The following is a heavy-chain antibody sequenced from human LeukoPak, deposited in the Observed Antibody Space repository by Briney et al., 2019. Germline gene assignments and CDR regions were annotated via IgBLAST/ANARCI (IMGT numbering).Heavy chain of an antibody. V-gene: IGHV1-8*01. D-gene: IGHD1-7*01. J-gene: IGHJ5*02. Sequence: ASLKVSCKHSRYSFTSYDINWVPPATGQGVEWMGRMNANMVNTNYAQKCQGRGTITRDTSINTAYMDLSSLGSEDTAVYYCVRVDNWNYPGNWFDPWGEGTLVSVSS. CDR1: RYSFTSYD. CDR3: VRVDNWNYPGNWFDP. CDR2: MNANMVNT.